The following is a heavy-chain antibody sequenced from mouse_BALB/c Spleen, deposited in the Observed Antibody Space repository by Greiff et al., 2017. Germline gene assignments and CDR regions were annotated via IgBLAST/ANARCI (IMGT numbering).Heavy chain of an antibody. J-gene: IGHJ4*01. CDR3: ERGVYGNYGYYAMDY. CDR2: ISCYNGAT. V-gene: IGHV1S34*01. CDR1: GYSFTGYY. D-gene: IGHD2-1*01. Sequence: LVKTGASVKISCTASGYSFTGYYMHWVKQSHGKSLEWIGYISCYNGATSYNQKFKGKATFTVDTSSSTAYMQFNSLTSEDSAVYYCERGVYGNYGYYAMDYWGQGTSVTVSS.